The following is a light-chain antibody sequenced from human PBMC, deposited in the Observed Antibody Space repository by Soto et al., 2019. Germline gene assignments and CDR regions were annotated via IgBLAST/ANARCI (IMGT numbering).Light chain of an antibody. J-gene: IGKJ3*01. CDR2: GAS. Sequence: EILMTQSPAALSVSPGERATLSCRASQSLNRNLAWYQQKPGQAPRLIIYGASTRASGIPARFSGSGSGTEFTLTISSLQSADFALYYCQHYNGWPPAFTFGPGTKVDL. V-gene: IGKV3D-15*01. CDR1: QSLNRN. CDR3: QHYNGWPPAFT.